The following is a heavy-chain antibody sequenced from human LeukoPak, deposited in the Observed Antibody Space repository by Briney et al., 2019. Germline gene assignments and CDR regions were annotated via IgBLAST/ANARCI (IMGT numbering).Heavy chain of an antibody. J-gene: IGHJ4*02. V-gene: IGHV4-39*01. CDR3: SYDSSGQDY. CDR2: IYYSGST. Sequence: SETLSLTCTVSGGSISSSSYYLGWIRQPPGKGLEWIGSIYYSGSTYYNPSLKSRVTISVDTSKNQFSLKLSSVTAADTAVYYCSYDSSGQDYWGQGTLVTVSS. D-gene: IGHD3-22*01. CDR1: GGSISSSSYY.